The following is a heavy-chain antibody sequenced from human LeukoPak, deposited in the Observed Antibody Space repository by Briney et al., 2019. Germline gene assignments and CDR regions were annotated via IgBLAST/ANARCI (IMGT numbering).Heavy chain of an antibody. CDR2: ISYDGSNK. Sequence: PGGSLRLSCAASGFTFSSYAMHWVRQAPGKGLEWVAVISYDGSNKYYADSVKGRFTISRDNSKNTLYLQMNSLRAEDTAVYYCARLGSWGDSGIYYGMDVWGQGTTVTVSS. CDR3: ARLGSWGDSGIYYGMDV. CDR1: GFTFSSYA. J-gene: IGHJ6*02. D-gene: IGHD2-21*02. V-gene: IGHV3-30-3*01.